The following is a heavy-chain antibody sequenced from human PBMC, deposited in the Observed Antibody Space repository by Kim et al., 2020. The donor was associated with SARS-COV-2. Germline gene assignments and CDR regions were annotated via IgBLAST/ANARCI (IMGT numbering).Heavy chain of an antibody. CDR2: INPSGGST. J-gene: IGHJ6*02. CDR1: GYTFTSYY. D-gene: IGHD6-13*01. Sequence: ASVKVSCKASGYTFTSYYMHWVRQAPGQGLEWMGIINPSGGSTSYAQKFQGRVTMTRDTSTSTVYMELSSLRSEDTAVYYCARETYSTTFSNELYGMDVWGQGTTVTVSS. V-gene: IGHV1-46*01. CDR3: ARETYSTTFSNELYGMDV.